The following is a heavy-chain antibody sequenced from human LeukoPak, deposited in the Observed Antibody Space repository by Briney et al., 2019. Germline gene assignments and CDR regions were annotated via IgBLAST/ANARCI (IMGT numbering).Heavy chain of an antibody. V-gene: IGHV1-3*01. D-gene: IGHD1-1*01. Sequence: ASVKVSCKASGYTFTSYAMHWVRQAPGQRLEWMGWINAGNGNTKYSQKFQGRVTITRDTSASTAYMELSSLRSEDTAVYYCARDRGTALYYYYYYYMDVWGKGTTVTVSS. CDR3: ARDRGTALYYYYYYYMDV. J-gene: IGHJ6*03. CDR1: GYTFTSYA. CDR2: INAGNGNT.